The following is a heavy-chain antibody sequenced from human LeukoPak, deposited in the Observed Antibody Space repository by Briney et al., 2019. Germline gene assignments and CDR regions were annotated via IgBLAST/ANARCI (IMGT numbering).Heavy chain of an antibody. CDR3: ARVRDDYGSVDAFDI. CDR1: GGSFCGYY. J-gene: IGHJ3*02. V-gene: IGHV4-34*01. CDR2: INHSGST. Sequence: SETLSLTCAVYGGSFCGYYWSWIRQPTGKGLEWIGEINHSGSTNYNPSLKSRVTISLDTSKSQFSLKVRYVTAADTAVYYCARVRDDYGSVDAFDIWGQGTMVTVSS. D-gene: IGHD4-17*01.